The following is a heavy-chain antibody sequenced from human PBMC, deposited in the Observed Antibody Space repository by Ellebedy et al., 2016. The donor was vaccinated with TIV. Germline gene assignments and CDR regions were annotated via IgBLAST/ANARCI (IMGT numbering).Heavy chain of an antibody. CDR1: GFTFSNYA. CDR3: AKAHMREVDIVVVPAAMLGY. Sequence: GESLKISCAASGFTFSNYAMAWVRQAPGRGLEWVSAIGPWTDYTFYANSVKSRFTFSRETSKNTLYLQMNSLSAEDTAVYYCAKAHMREVDIVVVPAAMLGYWGQGTLVTVSS. CDR2: IGPWTDYT. V-gene: IGHV3-23*01. D-gene: IGHD2-2*03. J-gene: IGHJ4*02.